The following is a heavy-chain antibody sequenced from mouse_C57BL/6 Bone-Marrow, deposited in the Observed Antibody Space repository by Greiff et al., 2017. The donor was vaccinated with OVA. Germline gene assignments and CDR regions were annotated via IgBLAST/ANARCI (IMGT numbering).Heavy chain of an antibody. V-gene: IGHV1-15*01. CDR3: TRRRAWFAY. J-gene: IGHJ3*01. CDR2: IDPETGGT. Sequence: VQRVESGAELVRPGASVTLSCKASGYTFTDYEMHWVKQTPVHGLEWIGAIDPETGGTAYNQKFKGKAILTADKSSSTAYMELRSLTSEDSAVYYCTRRRAWFAYWGQGTLVTVSA. CDR1: GYTFTDYE.